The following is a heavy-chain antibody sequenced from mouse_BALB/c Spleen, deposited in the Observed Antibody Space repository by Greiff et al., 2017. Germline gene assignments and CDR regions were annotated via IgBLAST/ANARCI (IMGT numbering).Heavy chain of an antibody. V-gene: IGHV5-4*02. J-gene: IGHJ4*01. D-gene: IGHD1-2*01. CDR1: GFTFSDYY. CDR2: ISDGGSYT. CDR3: ARDKDYGYDYYAMDY. Sequence: DVHLVESGGGLVKPGGSLKLSCAASGFTFSDYYMYWVRQTPEKRLEWVATISDGGSYTYYPDSVKGRFTISRDNAKNNLYLQMSSLKSEDTAMYYCARDKDYGYDYYAMDYWGQGTSVTVSS.